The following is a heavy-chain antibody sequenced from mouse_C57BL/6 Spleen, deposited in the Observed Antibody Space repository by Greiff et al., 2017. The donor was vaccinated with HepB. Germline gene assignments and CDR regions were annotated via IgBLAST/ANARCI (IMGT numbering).Heavy chain of an antibody. CDR3: ARREQDDYGWFAY. D-gene: IGHD2-4*01. V-gene: IGHV5-12*01. J-gene: IGHJ3*01. CDR2: ISNGGGST. Sequence: DVQLVESGGGLVQPGGSLKLSCAASGFTFSDYYMYWVRQTPEKRLEWVAYISNGGGSTYYPDTVKGRFTISRDNAKNTLYLQMSRLKSEDTAMYYCARREQDDYGWFAYWGQGTLVTVSA. CDR1: GFTFSDYY.